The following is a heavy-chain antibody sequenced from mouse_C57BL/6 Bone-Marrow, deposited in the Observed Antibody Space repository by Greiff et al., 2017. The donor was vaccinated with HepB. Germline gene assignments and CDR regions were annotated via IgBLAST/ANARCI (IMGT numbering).Heavy chain of an antibody. Sequence: EVKLMESGPGLVKPSQSLSLTCSVTGYSITSGYYWNWIRQFPGNKLEWMGYISYDGSNNYNPSLKNRISITRDTTKNQVFLKLNSVTTEDTATYYCARGVVAPDYWGQGTTLTVSS. D-gene: IGHD1-1*01. V-gene: IGHV3-6*01. CDR1: GYSITSGYY. CDR3: ARGVVAPDY. CDR2: ISYDGSN. J-gene: IGHJ2*01.